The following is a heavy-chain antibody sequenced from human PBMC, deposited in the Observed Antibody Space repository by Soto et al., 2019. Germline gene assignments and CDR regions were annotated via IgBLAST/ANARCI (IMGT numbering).Heavy chain of an antibody. J-gene: IGHJ5*02. CDR1: GYSFTSYW. CDR3: ARRLLRVTSGFDP. V-gene: IGHV5-51*01. Sequence: PGESLKISFKGSGYSFTSYWIGWVRQMPGKGLEWMGIIYPGDSDTRYSPSFQGQGTISADKSISTAYLQWSSLKASDTAMYYCARRLLRVTSGFDPWGQGTLVTVSS. D-gene: IGHD2-21*02. CDR2: IYPGDSDT.